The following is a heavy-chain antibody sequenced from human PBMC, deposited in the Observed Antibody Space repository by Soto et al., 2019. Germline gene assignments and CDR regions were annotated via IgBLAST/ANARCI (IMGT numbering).Heavy chain of an antibody. D-gene: IGHD6-6*01. CDR2: IIPIFGTA. Sequence: QVPLVQSGAEVKKPGSSVKVSCKASGGTFSSYAISWVRQAPGQGLEWMGGIIPIFGTANYAQKFQGRVTITADESTSTAYMELSSLRSEDTAVYYCARAPRGAARQQYAFDIWGQGTMVTVSS. V-gene: IGHV1-69*01. CDR3: ARAPRGAARQQYAFDI. CDR1: GGTFSSYA. J-gene: IGHJ3*02.